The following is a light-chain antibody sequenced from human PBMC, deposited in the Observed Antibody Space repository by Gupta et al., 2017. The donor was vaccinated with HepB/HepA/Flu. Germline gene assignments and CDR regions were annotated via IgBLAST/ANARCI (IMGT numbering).Light chain of an antibody. J-gene: IGKJ2*01. CDR2: VAS. CDR1: QSVSSNY. Sequence: EIVLTQSPATLSLSPGERATLSCRASQSVSSNYIAWYQQKPGQAPRLLIYVASTRATGIPDRFSGSGSGTNFTLTISRLEPEDFAVYHCQQDSYPISTFGQGTKLDIK. V-gene: IGKV3-20*01. CDR3: QQDSYPIST.